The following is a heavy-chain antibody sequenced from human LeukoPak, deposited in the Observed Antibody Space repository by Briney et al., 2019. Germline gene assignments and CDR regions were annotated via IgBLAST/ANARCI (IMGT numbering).Heavy chain of an antibody. CDR2: ISGSGGST. V-gene: IGHV3-23*01. CDR1: GFTFSSYA. J-gene: IGHJ6*02. D-gene: IGHD6-6*01. Sequence: GGSLRLSCAASGFTFSSYAMSWVRQAPGKGLEWVSAISGSGGSTYYADSVKGRFTISRDNSKNTLYLQMNSLRAEDTAVYYCAREPMSIAARLYYYGTDVWGQGTTVTVSS. CDR3: AREPMSIAARLYYYGTDV.